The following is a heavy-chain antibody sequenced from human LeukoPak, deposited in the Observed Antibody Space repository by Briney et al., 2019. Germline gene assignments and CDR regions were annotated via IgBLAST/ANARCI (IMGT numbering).Heavy chain of an antibody. V-gene: IGHV4-4*07. CDR2: IYTSGST. CDR1: GGSISSYY. D-gene: IGHD3-10*01. J-gene: IGHJ5*02. Sequence: KPSETLSLTCTVSGGSISSYYWSWIRQPAGKGLEWIGRIYTSGSTNYNPSLKSRVTISVDKSKNQFALKLSSVTAADTAVYYSARAHPLMVRGIIGWFDPWGQGTLVTVSS. CDR3: ARAHPLMVRGIIGWFDP.